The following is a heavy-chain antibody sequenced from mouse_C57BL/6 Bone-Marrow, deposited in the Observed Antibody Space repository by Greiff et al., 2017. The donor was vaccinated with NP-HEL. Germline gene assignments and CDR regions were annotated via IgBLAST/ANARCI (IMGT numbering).Heavy chain of an antibody. J-gene: IGHJ4*01. CDR2: ISYSGST. D-gene: IGHD2-2*01. CDR3: ARSPLWLRRNYYAMDY. V-gene: IGHV3-8*01. CDR1: GYSITSDY. Sequence: EVKLVESGPGLAKPSQTLSLTCSVTGYSITSDYWNWFRKFPGNKLEYMGYISYSGSTYYNPSPKSRISITRDTSKNQYYLQLNSVNSEDTATYYCARSPLWLRRNYYAMDYWGQGTSVTVSS.